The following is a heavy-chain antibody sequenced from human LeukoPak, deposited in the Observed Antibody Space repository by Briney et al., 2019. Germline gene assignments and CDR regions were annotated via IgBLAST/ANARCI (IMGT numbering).Heavy chain of an antibody. CDR1: GGFISGYY. V-gene: IGHV4-4*07. J-gene: IGHJ4*02. CDR2: IYTSGST. D-gene: IGHD3-22*01. Sequence: SETLSLTCSVSGGFISGYYWSWIRQPAGKGLEWIGRIYTSGSTNYNPSLKSRVTISVDTSKNQFSLKLSSVTAADTAVYYCARGYYDSSGYYRYWGQGTLVTVSS. CDR3: ARGYYDSSGYYRY.